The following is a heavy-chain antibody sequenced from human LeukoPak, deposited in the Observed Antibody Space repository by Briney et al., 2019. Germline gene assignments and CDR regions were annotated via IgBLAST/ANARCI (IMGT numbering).Heavy chain of an antibody. CDR1: GFTFSSYA. V-gene: IGHV3-30-3*01. Sequence: SGGSLRLSCAASGFTFSSYAMHWVRQAPGKGLEWVAVISYDGSNKYYADSVKGRFTISRDNSKNTLYLQMNSMRAEDTAVYYCAKARRTMVRGVITPVYGMDVWGQGTTVTVSS. D-gene: IGHD3-10*01. CDR3: AKARRTMVRGVITPVYGMDV. CDR2: ISYDGSNK. J-gene: IGHJ6*02.